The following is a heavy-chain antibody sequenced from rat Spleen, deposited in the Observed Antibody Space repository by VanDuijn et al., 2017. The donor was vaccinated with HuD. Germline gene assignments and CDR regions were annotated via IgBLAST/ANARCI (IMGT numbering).Heavy chain of an antibody. D-gene: IGHD4-3*01. CDR1: GFTFTNYD. CDR3: ARQDTSGYSNWFAY. Sequence: EVQLVESGGGLVQPGRSLKLSCAASGFTFTNYDMAWVRQAPTKGLEWVATISSDGRRNYYRDSVKGRFTVSRDNSKSTLYLQVDSLRSEDTATYYCARQDTSGYSNWFAYWGQGTLVTVSS. V-gene: IGHV5-29*01. J-gene: IGHJ3*01. CDR2: ISSDGRRN.